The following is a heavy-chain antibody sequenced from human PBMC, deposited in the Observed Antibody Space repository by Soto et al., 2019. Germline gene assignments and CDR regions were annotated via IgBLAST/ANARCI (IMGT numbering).Heavy chain of an antibody. CDR1: GFTFSSYG. CDR2: ISYDGSNK. CDR3: AKGIRLAYYYMDV. V-gene: IGHV3-30*18. J-gene: IGHJ6*03. Sequence: QVQLVESGGGVVQPGRSLRLSCAASGFTFSSYGMHWVRQAPGKGLEWVAVISYDGSNKYYADSVKGRFTISRDNSKNTLYLQMNSLRAEDTAVYYCAKGIRLAYYYMDVWGKGTPVTVSS.